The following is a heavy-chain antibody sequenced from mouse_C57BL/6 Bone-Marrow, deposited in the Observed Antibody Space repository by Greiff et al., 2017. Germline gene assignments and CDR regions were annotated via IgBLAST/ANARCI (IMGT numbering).Heavy chain of an antibody. V-gene: IGHV5-4*03. D-gene: IGHD1-1*01. CDR3: ARALITTGSYFDY. Sequence: EVMLVESGGGLVKPGGSLKLSCAASGFTFSSYAMSWVRQTPEKRLEWVATISDGGSYTYYPDNVKGRFTISRDNAKNNLYLQMSHLKSEDTAMYYCARALITTGSYFDYWGQGTTLTVSS. CDR2: ISDGGSYT. CDR1: GFTFSSYA. J-gene: IGHJ2*01.